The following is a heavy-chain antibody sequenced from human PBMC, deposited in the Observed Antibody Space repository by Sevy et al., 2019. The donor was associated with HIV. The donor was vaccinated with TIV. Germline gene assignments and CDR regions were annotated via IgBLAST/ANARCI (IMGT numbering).Heavy chain of an antibody. J-gene: IGHJ5*02. Sequence: ASVKVSCKASGYTFTSYDINWVRQATGQGLEWMGWMNPNSGNTGYAQKFQGRVTMTRNTSISTAYMELSSLRSEDTAVYYCARGSYYDFWTTHVGNWFDPWGQGTLVTVSS. CDR2: MNPNSGNT. D-gene: IGHD3-3*01. CDR3: ARGSYYDFWTTHVGNWFDP. V-gene: IGHV1-8*01. CDR1: GYTFTSYD.